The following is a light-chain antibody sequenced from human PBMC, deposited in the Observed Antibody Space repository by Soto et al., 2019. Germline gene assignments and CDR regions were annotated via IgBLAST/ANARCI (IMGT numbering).Light chain of an antibody. CDR2: DAS. Sequence: DIQVTQSPPTLSASVGDRVTITCRASQTISTWMAWYQQKPGKAPKLLVYDASTLQSGVESRFSGSGSGTEFTLIISGLQPDDSATYYCQQYTNTNNPWMFGQGTKVDIK. CDR1: QTISTW. CDR3: QQYTNTNNPWM. V-gene: IGKV1-5*01. J-gene: IGKJ1*01.